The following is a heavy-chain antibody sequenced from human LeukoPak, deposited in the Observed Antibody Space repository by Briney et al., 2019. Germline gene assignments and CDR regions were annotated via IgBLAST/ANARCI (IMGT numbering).Heavy chain of an antibody. D-gene: IGHD3-22*01. J-gene: IGHJ4*02. V-gene: IGHV3-53*01. Sequence: PGGSLRLSCAASGFTVSSNHMSWVRQAPGKGLEWVSVIYSGGSTYYADSVKGRFTISRDNSKNTLYLQMNSLRAEDTAVYYCARVGSYYDSSGQFYYFDYWGQGTLVTVSS. CDR1: GFTVSSNH. CDR3: ARVGSYYDSSGQFYYFDY. CDR2: IYSGGST.